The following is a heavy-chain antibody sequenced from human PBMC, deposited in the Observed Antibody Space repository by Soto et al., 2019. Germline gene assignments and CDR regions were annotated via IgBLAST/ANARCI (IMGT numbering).Heavy chain of an antibody. CDR1: GGSFSGYY. Sequence: QVQLQQGGAGLLKPSETLSLTCAVYGGSFSGYYGSWIRQPPGKGLEWIGEINHSGCTNYNPSLKSRVTISGDSYKSQFALKLSSVTAADTAVYYFARGVYDSSGYFGYWGQGTLVTVSS. V-gene: IGHV4-34*01. CDR3: ARGVYDSSGYFGY. D-gene: IGHD3-22*01. J-gene: IGHJ4*02. CDR2: INHSGCT.